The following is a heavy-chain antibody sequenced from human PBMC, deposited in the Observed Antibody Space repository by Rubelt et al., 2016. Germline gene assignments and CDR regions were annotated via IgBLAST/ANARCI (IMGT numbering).Heavy chain of an antibody. J-gene: IGHJ4*02. CDR2: ITGCGTT. V-gene: IGHV3-23*01. CDR3: ARDPGTLRWAFDY. Sequence: EVQLLESGGGLVQPGGSLRLSCAASGFTFSTYAMSWVRQAPGKGLEWVSAITGCGTTYSANSVTGRITISRDNSKKTLYRYMDSLRAEETAVYYCARDPGTLRWAFDYWGQGALVTVSS. D-gene: IGHD4-23*01. CDR1: GFTFSTYA.